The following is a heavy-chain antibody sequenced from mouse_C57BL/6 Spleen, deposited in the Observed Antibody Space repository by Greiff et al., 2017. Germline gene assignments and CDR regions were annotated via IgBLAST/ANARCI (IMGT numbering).Heavy chain of an antibody. Sequence: QVQLQQPGAELVKPGDSVKMSCKASGYSFTSYWITWVKQRPGQGLEWIGGIYPGSGSTNYNEKFKSKATLTVDTSSSTAYMQLSSLTSEDSAVYYCARAGQHYWYLDVWGKGTTVTVSS. D-gene: IGHD3-1*01. V-gene: IGHV1-55*01. J-gene: IGHJ1*03. CDR1: GYSFTSYW. CDR3: ARAGQHYWYLDV. CDR2: IYPGSGST.